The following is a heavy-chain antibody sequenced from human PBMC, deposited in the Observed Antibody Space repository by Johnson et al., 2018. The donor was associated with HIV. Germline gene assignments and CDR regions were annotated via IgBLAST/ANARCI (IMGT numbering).Heavy chain of an antibody. D-gene: IGHD3-10*01. V-gene: IGHV3-43*02. CDR2: VSWDGDST. CDR3: AKTQNSRMVVGSVFNN. J-gene: IGHJ3*02. CDR1: GFTFSSYA. Sequence: EVQLVESGGGLVQPGGSLRLSCAASGFTFSSYAMSWVRQAPGKGLEWVSLVSWDGDSTYYADSVKGRFTISRDNSKNSLYLQMNRLRTEDTAVYYCAKTQNSRMVVGSVFNNWGQGTVVTVSS.